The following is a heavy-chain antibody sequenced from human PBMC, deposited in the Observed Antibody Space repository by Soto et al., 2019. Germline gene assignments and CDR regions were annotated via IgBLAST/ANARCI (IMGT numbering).Heavy chain of an antibody. J-gene: IGHJ4*02. D-gene: IGHD6-6*01. V-gene: IGHV3-21*01. CDR3: ARDLYSSSARYFDY. CDR1: GFTFSSYS. Sequence: GSLRLSCAASGFTFSSYSMNWVRQAPGKGLEWVSSISSSSSYIYYADSVNGRFTISRDNAKNSLYLQMNSLRAEDTAVYYCARDLYSSSARYFDYWGQGTLVTVSS. CDR2: ISSSSSYI.